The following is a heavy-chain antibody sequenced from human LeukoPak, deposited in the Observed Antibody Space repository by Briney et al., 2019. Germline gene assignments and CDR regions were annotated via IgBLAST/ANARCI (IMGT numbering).Heavy chain of an antibody. J-gene: IGHJ6*03. CDR2: INPNSGVT. CDR1: GYTFTGYY. Sequence: ASMKVSCKASGYTFTGYYMHWVRQAPGQALEWVVWINPNSGVTNYAQKFQGRVTMTRDTSISTAYMELSSLRSDDTAVYYCARAELRYFDRTPGYYYMDVWGKGTTVTISS. V-gene: IGHV1-2*02. D-gene: IGHD3-9*01. CDR3: ARAELRYFDRTPGYYYMDV.